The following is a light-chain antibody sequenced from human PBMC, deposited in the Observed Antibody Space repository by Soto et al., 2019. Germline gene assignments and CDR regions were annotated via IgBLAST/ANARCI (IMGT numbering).Light chain of an antibody. J-gene: IGKJ4*01. V-gene: IGKV3-20*01. Sequence: EIVLTQSPGTLSLSPGERATLSCRASQSVTSSSLAWYQQKPGQAPRLLVYGASRRATGIPDRFSGSGSETDFTLTISRLEPQDFAMYYCHQYGSSPLTFGGGTKVEIK. CDR1: QSVTSSS. CDR3: HQYGSSPLT. CDR2: GAS.